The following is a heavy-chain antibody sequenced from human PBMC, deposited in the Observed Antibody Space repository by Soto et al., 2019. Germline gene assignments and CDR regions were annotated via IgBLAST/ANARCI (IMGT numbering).Heavy chain of an antibody. J-gene: IGHJ3*02. V-gene: IGHV1-3*04. CDR1: GYTFTNYA. Sequence: QVHLVQSGAEVKKPGASVMVSCKASGYTFTNYAIHWVRQAPGQRLEWMGWINTGNGDTKYSQRFQGRVTFTRDRPASTAYMELRSLRSQETAVYFCAGEIDYGVDAFDKWGQGTRVTVSS. CDR2: INTGNGDT. CDR3: AGEIDYGVDAFDK. D-gene: IGHD4-17*01.